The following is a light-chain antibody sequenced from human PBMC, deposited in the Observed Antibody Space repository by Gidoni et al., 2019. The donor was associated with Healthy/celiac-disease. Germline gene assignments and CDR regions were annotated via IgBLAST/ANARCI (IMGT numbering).Light chain of an antibody. V-gene: IGKV2-30*01. CDR2: KVS. CDR1: QSLVYSDGNTY. Sequence: DVVMTQSPLSLPVTLGQPASISCRSSQSLVYSDGNTYLNWFQQRPGQSPRRLIYKVSNRDSAVPDRFSDSGSGTDFTLKISRVEAEDVGVYYCMQGTHWPPETFGGGTKVEIK. CDR3: MQGTHWPPET. J-gene: IGKJ4*01.